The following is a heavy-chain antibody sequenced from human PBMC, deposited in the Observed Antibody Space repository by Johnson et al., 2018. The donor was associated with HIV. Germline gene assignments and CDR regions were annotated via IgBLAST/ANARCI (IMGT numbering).Heavy chain of an antibody. CDR3: TRGVGIAVAGNDAFDI. J-gene: IGHJ3*02. Sequence: GYADSLMGRFTISRDNAKKSLYLQMNSLRGEDTALYYCTRGVGIAVAGNDAFDIWGQGTMVTVSS. V-gene: IGHV3-20*03. D-gene: IGHD6-19*01.